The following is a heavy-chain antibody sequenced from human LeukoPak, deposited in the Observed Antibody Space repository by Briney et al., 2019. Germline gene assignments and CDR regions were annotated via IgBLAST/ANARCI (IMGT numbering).Heavy chain of an antibody. CDR1: GGSISSYY. J-gene: IGHJ3*02. D-gene: IGHD6-13*01. CDR3: ARVGESYSSSWYGAFDI. V-gene: IGHV4-59*01. Sequence: SETLSLTRTVSGGSISSYYWSWIRQPPGKGLEWIGYIYYSGSTNYNPSLKSRVTISVDTSKNQFSLKLSSVTAADTAVYYRARVGESYSSSWYGAFDIWGQGTMVTVSS. CDR2: IYYSGST.